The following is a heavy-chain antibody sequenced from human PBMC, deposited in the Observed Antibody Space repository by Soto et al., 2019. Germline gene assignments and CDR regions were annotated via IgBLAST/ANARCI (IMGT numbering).Heavy chain of an antibody. Sequence: SETLSLTCTVSGGSVSSGSYYWSWIRQPPGKGLEWIGYIYNSGSTNYNPSLKSRVTISVDTSKNQFSLKLSSVTAADTAVYYCARDLWCYCGTDCYPLDVRAQRTTVTVS. CDR3: ARDLWCYCGTDCYPLDV. D-gene: IGHD2-21*02. J-gene: IGHJ6*02. CDR1: GGSVSSGSYY. V-gene: IGHV4-61*01. CDR2: IYNSGST.